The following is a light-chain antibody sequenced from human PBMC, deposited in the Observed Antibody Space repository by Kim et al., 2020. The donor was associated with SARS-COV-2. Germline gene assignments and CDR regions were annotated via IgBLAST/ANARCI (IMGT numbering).Light chain of an antibody. V-gene: IGLV3-1*01. CDR1: QLGDKY. CDR2: QDT. CDR3: QAWDNTTVV. J-gene: IGLJ2*01. Sequence: SYELTQPPSVSVSPGQTASITCSGDQLGDKYVCWYQRKPGQSPVLVIYQDTKRPSGIPGRFSGSNSGNTATLTITGTQAMDEADYYCQAWDNTTVVFGGGTQLTVL.